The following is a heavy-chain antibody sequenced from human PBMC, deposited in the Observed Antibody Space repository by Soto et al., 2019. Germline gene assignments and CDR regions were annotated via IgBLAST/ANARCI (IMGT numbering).Heavy chain of an antibody. CDR3: SSWSQWYSSSCYFFDY. D-gene: IGHD6-13*01. Sequence: GGSLRLSCAPSGFTVSSNYMSWVRQAPGKGLEWVSVIYSGGSTYYADSVKGRFTISRDNSKNTLYLQMNSLRAEDTAVYDCSSWSQWYSSSCYFFDYWGQGTLVTVSS. CDR2: IYSGGST. V-gene: IGHV3-53*01. CDR1: GFTVSSNY. J-gene: IGHJ4*02.